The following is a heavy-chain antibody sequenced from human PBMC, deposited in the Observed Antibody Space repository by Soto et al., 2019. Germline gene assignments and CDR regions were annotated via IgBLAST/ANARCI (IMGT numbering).Heavy chain of an antibody. D-gene: IGHD3-22*01. CDR2: IYWDDDK. CDR3: AHRPRDYDSSGYYYVNWFDP. Sequence: QITLKESGPTLVKPTQTLTLTCTFSGFSLSTSGVGVGWIRQPPGKALEWLALIYWDDDKRYSPSLKSRLTITKDTSKNQVVLTMTNMDPVDTAPYYCAHRPRDYDSSGYYYVNWFDPWGQGTLVTVSS. CDR1: GFSLSTSGVG. J-gene: IGHJ5*02. V-gene: IGHV2-5*02.